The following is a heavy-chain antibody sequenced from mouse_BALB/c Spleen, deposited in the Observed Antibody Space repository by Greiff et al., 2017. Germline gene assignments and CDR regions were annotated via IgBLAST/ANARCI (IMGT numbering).Heavy chain of an antibody. Sequence: EVQLVESGGGLVKPGGSLKLSCAASGFTFSSYAMSWVRQTPEKRLEWVATISSGGSYTYYPDSVKGRFTISRDNAKNTLYLQMSSLRSEDTAMYYCASIYYDYDAYWGQGTLVTVSA. D-gene: IGHD2-4*01. V-gene: IGHV5-9-3*01. CDR2: ISSGGSYT. J-gene: IGHJ3*01. CDR1: GFTFSSYA. CDR3: ASIYYDYDAY.